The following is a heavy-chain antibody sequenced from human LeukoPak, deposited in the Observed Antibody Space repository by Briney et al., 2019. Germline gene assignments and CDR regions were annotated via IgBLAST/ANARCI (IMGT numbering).Heavy chain of an antibody. CDR2: IKQDGSEK. Sequence: GGSLRLSCAASGCTFSSYWMSWVRQAPGKGLEWVAKIKQDGSEKYYVDSVKGRFTISRDNAKNSLYLQMNSLRAEDTAVYYCARGPTRANSSDYWGQGTLVTVSS. V-gene: IGHV3-7*01. CDR1: GCTFSSYW. CDR3: ARGPTRANSSDY. D-gene: IGHD2/OR15-2a*01. J-gene: IGHJ4*02.